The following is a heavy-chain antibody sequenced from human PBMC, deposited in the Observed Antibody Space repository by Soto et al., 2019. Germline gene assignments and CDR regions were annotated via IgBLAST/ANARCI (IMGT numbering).Heavy chain of an antibody. CDR2: IYYSGST. V-gene: IGHV4-39*01. J-gene: IGHJ6*02. Sequence: ASETLSLTCTVSGGSISSSSYYWGWIRQPPGKGLEWIGSIYYSGSTYYNPSLKSRVTISVDTSKNQFSLKLSSVTAADTAVYYCARQNGITIFGVVIKYYYYGMDVWGQGTTVTVSS. CDR1: GGSISSSSYY. D-gene: IGHD3-3*01. CDR3: ARQNGITIFGVVIKYYYYGMDV.